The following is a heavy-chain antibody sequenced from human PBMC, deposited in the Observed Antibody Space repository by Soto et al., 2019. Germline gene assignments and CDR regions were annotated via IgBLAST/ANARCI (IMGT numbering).Heavy chain of an antibody. V-gene: IGHV3-9*01. CDR3: AKDKSNYCYGMDV. Sequence: EVQLVESGGGLVQPGRSLRLSCAASGFTFDDYAMHWVRQAPGKGLEWVSGISWNSGSIDYADSVKGRFTISRDNAKSSLYLQMNSLRAADTALYYYAKDKSNYCYGMDVWGQGTTVTVSS. CDR2: ISWNSGSI. CDR1: GFTFDDYA. J-gene: IGHJ6*02.